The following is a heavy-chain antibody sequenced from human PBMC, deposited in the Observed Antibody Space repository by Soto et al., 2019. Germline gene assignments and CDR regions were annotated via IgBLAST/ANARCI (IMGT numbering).Heavy chain of an antibody. D-gene: IGHD4-17*01. V-gene: IGHV3-66*01. J-gene: IGHJ6*02. Sequence: EVQLVESGGGLVQPGGSLRLSCAASGFTVSSNYMSWVRQAPGKGLEWVSVIYSGGSTYYADSVKGRFTISRDNSKKTMYLQMNSLSAEDTAVYYCASMTTVTTWDAYYYYYGMDVWGQGTTVTVSS. CDR1: GFTVSSNY. CDR3: ASMTTVTTWDAYYYYYGMDV. CDR2: IYSGGST.